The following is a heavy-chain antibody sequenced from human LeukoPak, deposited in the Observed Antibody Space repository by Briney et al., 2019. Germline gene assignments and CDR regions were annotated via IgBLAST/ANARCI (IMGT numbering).Heavy chain of an antibody. D-gene: IGHD6-13*01. Sequence: PSETLSLTCTVSGGSISSYYWSWIRQPAGKGLEWIGRIYTSGSTYYNPSLKSRVTISVDRSKNQFSLKLSSVTAADTAVYYCARGHYSSSWYSFDYWGQGTLVTVSS. J-gene: IGHJ4*02. V-gene: IGHV4-4*07. CDR1: GGSISSYY. CDR3: ARGHYSSSWYSFDY. CDR2: IYTSGST.